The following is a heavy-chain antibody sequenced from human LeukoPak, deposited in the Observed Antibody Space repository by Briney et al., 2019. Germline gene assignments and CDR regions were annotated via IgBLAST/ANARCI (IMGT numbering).Heavy chain of an antibody. D-gene: IGHD3-10*01. V-gene: IGHV7-4-1*02. CDR1: GYTLTELS. CDR2: INTNTGNP. Sequence: ASVKVSCKVSGYTLTELSMHWVRQAPGQGLEWMGWINTNTGNPTYAQGFTGRFVFSLDTSVSTAYLQISSLKAEDTAVYYCARVPPVGLFGPGDYWGQGTLVTVSS. CDR3: ARVPPVGLFGPGDY. J-gene: IGHJ4*02.